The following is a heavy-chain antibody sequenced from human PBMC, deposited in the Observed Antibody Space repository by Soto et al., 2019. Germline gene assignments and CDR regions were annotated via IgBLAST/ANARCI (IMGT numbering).Heavy chain of an antibody. CDR1: GFTFSSYG. Sequence: GGSLRLSCAASGFTFSSYGVHWVRQAPGKGLEWVAVISYDGSNKHYADSVKGRFTISRDNSKNTLDLQMNSLRAEDTAVYYCARGMTTVTTLDYWGQGTLVTVSS. D-gene: IGHD4-4*01. CDR2: ISYDGSNK. CDR3: ARGMTTVTTLDY. V-gene: IGHV3-30*03. J-gene: IGHJ4*02.